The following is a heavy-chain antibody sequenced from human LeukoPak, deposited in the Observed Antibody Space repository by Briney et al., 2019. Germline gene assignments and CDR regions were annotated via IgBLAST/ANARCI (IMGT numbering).Heavy chain of an antibody. Sequence: GGSLRLSCAASGFTFSSYAMSWVRQAPGKGLEWVSAISGSGGSTYYADSVKGRFTISRDNSKNTLYLQMNSLRAEDTAVYYCAKDFVVVPGNVNYFDYWGQGTLVTVSS. CDR1: GFTFSSYA. D-gene: IGHD2-21*02. CDR2: ISGSGGST. CDR3: AKDFVVVPGNVNYFDY. J-gene: IGHJ4*02. V-gene: IGHV3-23*01.